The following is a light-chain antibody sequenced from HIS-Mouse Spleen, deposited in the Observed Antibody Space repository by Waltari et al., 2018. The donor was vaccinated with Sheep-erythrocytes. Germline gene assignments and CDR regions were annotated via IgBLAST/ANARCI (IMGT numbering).Light chain of an antibody. V-gene: IGLV2-11*01. CDR1: SSDVGGYNY. Sequence: QSALTQPRSVSGSPGQSVTISCTGTSSDVGGYNYVSWYQQHPGKAPKLMISNVSKRPSGVPDRFSGSKSGNTASLPISGLQAEDEADYYCCSYAGSYTLVFGGGTKLTVL. CDR3: CSYAGSYTLV. J-gene: IGLJ2*01. CDR2: NVS.